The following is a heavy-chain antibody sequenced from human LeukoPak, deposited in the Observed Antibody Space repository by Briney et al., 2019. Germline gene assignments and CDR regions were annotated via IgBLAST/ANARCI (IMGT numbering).Heavy chain of an antibody. CDR1: GFTFSDYH. CDR2: ISSSGSTI. V-gene: IGHV3-11*01. Sequence: GGSLRLSCAASGFTFSDYHMSWIRQAPGKWLEWVSYISSSGSTIYYADSVKGRFTISRDNAKNSLYLQMNSLRAEDTAVYYCARFRNDYGWFDPWGQGTLVTVSS. J-gene: IGHJ5*02. D-gene: IGHD4-17*01. CDR3: ARFRNDYGWFDP.